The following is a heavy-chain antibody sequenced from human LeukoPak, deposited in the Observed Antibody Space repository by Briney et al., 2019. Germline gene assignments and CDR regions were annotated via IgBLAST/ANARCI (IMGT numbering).Heavy chain of an antibody. CDR2: ISGSSTYI. CDR3: ARDLFGSSWYRGLD. J-gene: IGHJ4*02. CDR1: GFTFSSYT. D-gene: IGHD6-13*01. Sequence: GWSLRLSCAASGFTFSSYTMNWVRQAPGKGLEGVSSISGSSTYIYYADSVKGRFIISRDNAKSSLYLQMDSLTAEDTAVYYCARDLFGSSWYRGLDWGQGTLVTVSS. V-gene: IGHV3-21*01.